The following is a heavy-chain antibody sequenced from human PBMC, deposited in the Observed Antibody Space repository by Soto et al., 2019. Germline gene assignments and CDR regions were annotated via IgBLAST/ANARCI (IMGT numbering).Heavy chain of an antibody. Sequence: QLHLVQSGAVVKKPGASVTVSCSASGYPVTAYYMHWVRQAPGRGLEWMEGINPATGAAKYTQAFQGRVIMTWATSTSTVFMELSGMKSEDPAVFYCARGGGVGVAGSAAFDMWGQGTLVTVSS. CDR1: GYPVTAYY. J-gene: IGHJ3*02. V-gene: IGHV1-2*02. CDR3: ARGGGVGVAGSAAFDM. D-gene: IGHD3-3*01. CDR2: INPATGAA.